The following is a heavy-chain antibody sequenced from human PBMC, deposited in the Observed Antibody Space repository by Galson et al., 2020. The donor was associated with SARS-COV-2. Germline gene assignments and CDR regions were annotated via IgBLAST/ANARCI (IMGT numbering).Heavy chain of an antibody. D-gene: IGHD3-22*01. CDR1: GGSISSGGYS. J-gene: IGHJ6*03. CDR3: ARDRYYYDSSGYYPTYYYYYMDV. V-gene: IGHV4-30-2*01. Sequence: SETLSLTCAVSGGSISSGGYSCSCIRQPPGNGLERIGYIYHSGSTYYNPSLKSRVTISVDRSKNQFSLKLSSVTAADTAVYYCARDRYYYDSSGYYPTYYYYYMDVWGKGTTVTVSS. CDR2: IYHSGST.